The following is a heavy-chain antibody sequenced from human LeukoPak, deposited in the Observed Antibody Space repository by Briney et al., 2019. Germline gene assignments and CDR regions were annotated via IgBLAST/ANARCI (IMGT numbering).Heavy chain of an antibody. CDR1: GFTFSSYS. J-gene: IGHJ6*02. Sequence: PGGSLRLSCAASGFTFSSYSMNWVRQAPGKGLEWVSSISSSSYIYYADSVKGRFTISRDNAKNSLYLQMNSLRAEDTAVYYCARDASGSYPFYGMDVWGQGTTVTVSS. CDR2: ISSSSYI. D-gene: IGHD3-10*01. CDR3: ARDASGSYPFYGMDV. V-gene: IGHV3-21*01.